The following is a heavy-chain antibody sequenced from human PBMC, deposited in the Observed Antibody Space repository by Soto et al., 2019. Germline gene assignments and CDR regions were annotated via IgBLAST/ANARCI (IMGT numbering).Heavy chain of an antibody. CDR1: GFTFSSYA. Sequence: GGSLRLSCAASGFTFSSYAMSWVRQSPGKGLEWVSAISGSGGSTYYADSVKGRFTISRDNSKNTLYLQMNSLRAEDTAVYYCASPSRYQLPEDWLDPWGQGTLVTVSS. D-gene: IGHD2-2*01. V-gene: IGHV3-23*01. CDR3: ASPSRYQLPEDWLDP. J-gene: IGHJ5*02. CDR2: ISGSGGST.